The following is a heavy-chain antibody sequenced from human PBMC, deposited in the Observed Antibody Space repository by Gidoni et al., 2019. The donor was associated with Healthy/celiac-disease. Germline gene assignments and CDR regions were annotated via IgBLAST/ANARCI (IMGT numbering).Heavy chain of an antibody. D-gene: IGHD6-6*01. CDR3: TTELRYWQLAGDYYYYGMDV. J-gene: IGHJ6*02. V-gene: IGHV3-15*01. CDR1: GFTFSNAW. Sequence: EVQLVESGGGLVKPGGSLRLSCAASGFTFSNAWMSWVRQAPGKGLEWVGRIKSKTDGGTTDYAAPVKGRFTISRDDSKNTLYLQMNSLKTEDTAVYYCTTELRYWQLAGDYYYYGMDVWGQGTTVTVSS. CDR2: IKSKTDGGTT.